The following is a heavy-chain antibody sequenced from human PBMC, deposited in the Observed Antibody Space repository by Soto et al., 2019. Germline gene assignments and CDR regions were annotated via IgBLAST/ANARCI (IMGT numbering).Heavy chain of an antibody. J-gene: IGHJ6*03. V-gene: IGHV4-30-4*01. Sequence: SENLSLTCTVSGGSISGGVHSWSWIRQPPGKGLEWIGHIFDSGSTYYNPSLKSRLTISVDTSKNQFSLRLSSVTAADTAVYYCARNGWGTVTKYYYYYYMDVWGKGTTVTVSS. CDR3: ARNGWGTVTKYYYYYYMDV. CDR1: GGSISGGVHS. D-gene: IGHD4-4*01. CDR2: IFDSGST.